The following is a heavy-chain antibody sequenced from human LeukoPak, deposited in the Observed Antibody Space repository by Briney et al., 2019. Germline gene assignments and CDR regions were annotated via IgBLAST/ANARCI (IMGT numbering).Heavy chain of an antibody. CDR2: TSTDGSTT. CDR3: TRTGYRHGMDV. V-gene: IGHV3-74*01. D-gene: IGHD3-16*02. Sequence: GGSLRLSCAASEFAFNNYWIHWVRQAPGKGLVWVSSTSTDGSTTVYGDSVKGRFTISRDNGKNTLDLQLNSLRVEDTAVYFCTRTGYRHGMDVWGQGTTVTVSS. CDR1: EFAFNNYW. J-gene: IGHJ6*02.